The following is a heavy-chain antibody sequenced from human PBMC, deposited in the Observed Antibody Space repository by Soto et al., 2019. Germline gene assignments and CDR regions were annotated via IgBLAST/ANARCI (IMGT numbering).Heavy chain of an antibody. J-gene: IGHJ1*01. Sequence: ALVKVSCKASGYTFTSYYMHWVRQAPGQGLEWMGIINPSGGSTSYAQKFQGRVTVTRDTSTSTVYMELSSLRSEDTAVYYCAISYYGSGSSSHWGQGTLVTVSS. CDR2: INPSGGST. D-gene: IGHD3-10*01. CDR3: AISYYGSGSSSH. CDR1: GYTFTSYY. V-gene: IGHV1-46*01.